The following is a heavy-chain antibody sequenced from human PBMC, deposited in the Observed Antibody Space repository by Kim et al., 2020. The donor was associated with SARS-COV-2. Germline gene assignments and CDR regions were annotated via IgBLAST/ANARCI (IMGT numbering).Heavy chain of an antibody. V-gene: IGHV5-10-1*01. J-gene: IGHJ6*02. CDR1: GYRFTNYY. D-gene: IGHD1-26*01. CDR3: ARQNIMGASYMVYYGMDV. CDR2: IDPSDSFT. Sequence: GESLKISCEASGYRFTNYYINWVRQMPGKGLEWMGRIDPSDSFTNYSPSFQGHVTISADKSINTAYLQWSSLKASDTAIYYCARQNIMGASYMVYYGMDVWGQGTTVPVSS.